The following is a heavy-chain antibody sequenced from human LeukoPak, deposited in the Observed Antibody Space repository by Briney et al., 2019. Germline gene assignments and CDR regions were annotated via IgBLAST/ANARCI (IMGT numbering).Heavy chain of an antibody. D-gene: IGHD3-10*01. CDR1: GFTFDDYA. V-gene: IGHV3-9*01. CDR2: ISWNSGSI. Sequence: GRSLRLSCAASGFTFDDYAMHWVRQAPGKGLEWVSGISWNSGSIGYADSVKGRFTISRDHAKNSLYLQMNSLRAEDTALYYCARGGLRAQYYFDYWGQGTLVTVSS. J-gene: IGHJ4*02. CDR3: ARGGLRAQYYFDY.